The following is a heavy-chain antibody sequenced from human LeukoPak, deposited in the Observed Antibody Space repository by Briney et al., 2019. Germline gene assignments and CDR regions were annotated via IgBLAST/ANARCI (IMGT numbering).Heavy chain of an antibody. CDR1: GFTFSGST. J-gene: IGHJ4*02. D-gene: IGHD1-26*01. Sequence: GGSLRLSWAVSGFTFSGSTIHWVRQASGKGLEWVGRIRSKANSYATAYAASVKGRFTISRDDSKNTAYLQMNSLKTEDTAVYYSTRHGGSYYGPYWGQGTLVTVSS. V-gene: IGHV3-73*01. CDR3: TRHGGSYYGPY. CDR2: IRSKANSYAT.